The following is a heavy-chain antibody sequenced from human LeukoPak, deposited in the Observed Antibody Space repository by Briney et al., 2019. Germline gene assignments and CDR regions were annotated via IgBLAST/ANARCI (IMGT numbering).Heavy chain of an antibody. V-gene: IGHV4-59*01. CDR2: IYYSGST. D-gene: IGHD4-17*01. CDR3: ARGVDYGDPLHFDY. Sequence: SDTLSLTCTVSGGSISSYYWSWIRQPPGKGLEWIGYIYYSGSTNYNPSLKSRVTISVDTSKNQFSLKLSSVTAADTAVYYCARGVDYGDPLHFDYWGQGTLVTVSS. J-gene: IGHJ4*02. CDR1: GGSISSYY.